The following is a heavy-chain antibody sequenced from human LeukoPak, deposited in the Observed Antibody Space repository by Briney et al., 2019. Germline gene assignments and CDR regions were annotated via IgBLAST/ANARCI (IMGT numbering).Heavy chain of an antibody. CDR3: ASGSYSSSPQFDY. D-gene: IGHD6-6*01. CDR2: IYYSGST. Sequence: SETLSLTCTVSGGSISSYYWSWIRQPPGKGLEWVGYIYYSGSTNYNPSLKSRVTISVDTSKNQFSLKLSSVTAADTAVYYCASGSYSSSPQFDYWGQGTLVTVSS. V-gene: IGHV4-59*08. J-gene: IGHJ4*02. CDR1: GGSISSYY.